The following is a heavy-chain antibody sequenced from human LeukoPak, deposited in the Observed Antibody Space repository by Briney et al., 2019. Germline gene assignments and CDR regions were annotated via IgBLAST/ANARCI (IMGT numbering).Heavy chain of an antibody. Sequence: GRSLRLSCAAAGFTFSTYAMHWVRQAPGKGLEWVAVIWYDGNNKYYADSVKGRFTISGDNSKNTLYLQMNSLRAEDTAVYYCAGDSRQQLVRELDYWGRGTLVTVSS. CDR3: AGDSRQQLVRELDY. CDR1: GFTFSTYA. V-gene: IGHV3-33*01. J-gene: IGHJ4*02. D-gene: IGHD6-13*01. CDR2: IWYDGNNK.